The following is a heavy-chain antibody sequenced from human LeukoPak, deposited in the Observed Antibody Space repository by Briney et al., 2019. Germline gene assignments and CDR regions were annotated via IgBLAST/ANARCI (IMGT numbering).Heavy chain of an antibody. CDR2: ISVYNGNT. CDR1: GYTFTSYG. CDR3: ARVPESAATVDFDY. V-gene: IGHV1-18*01. D-gene: IGHD2-15*01. Sequence: ASVKVSCKASGYTFTSYGISWVRQAPGQGLEWMGWISVYNGNTNYAQKLQGRVTMTTDTSTSTAYMELRSLRSDDTAVYYCARVPESAATVDFDYWGQGTLVTVSS. J-gene: IGHJ4*02.